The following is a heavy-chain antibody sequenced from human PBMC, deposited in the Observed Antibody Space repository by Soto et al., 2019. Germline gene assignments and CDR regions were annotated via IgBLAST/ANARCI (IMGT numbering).Heavy chain of an antibody. CDR3: TRAADYYDSSGPYYYGMDV. CDR1: GFTFGDYA. Sequence: PGGSLRLSCTASGFTFGDYAMSWVRQAPGKGLEWVGFIRSKAYGGTTEYAASVKGRFTISRDDSKSIAYLQMNSLKTEDAAVYYCTRAADYYDSSGPYYYGMDVWGQGTTVTVSS. CDR2: IRSKAYGGTT. J-gene: IGHJ6*02. V-gene: IGHV3-49*04. D-gene: IGHD3-22*01.